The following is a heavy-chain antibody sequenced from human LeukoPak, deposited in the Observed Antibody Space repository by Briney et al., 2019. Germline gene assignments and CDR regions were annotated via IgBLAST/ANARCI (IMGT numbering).Heavy chain of an antibody. J-gene: IGHJ3*02. CDR3: ARGSGRITIFGVVIDAFDI. CDR1: GYTFTGYY. D-gene: IGHD3-3*01. V-gene: IGHV1-2*02. CDR2: VNPNSGGT. Sequence: ASVKVSCKASGYTFTGYYMHWVRQAPGQGLEWMGWVNPNSGGTNYAQKFQGRVTMTRDTSISTAYMEPSRLRSDDTAVYYCARGSGRITIFGVVIDAFDIWGQGTMVTVSS.